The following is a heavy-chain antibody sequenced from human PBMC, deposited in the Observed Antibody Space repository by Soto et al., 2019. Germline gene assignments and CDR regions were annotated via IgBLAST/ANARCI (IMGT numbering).Heavy chain of an antibody. CDR3: ARDAGSSSGSGAFDI. CDR1: GGSISSYY. CDR2: IYYSGST. J-gene: IGHJ3*02. D-gene: IGHD6-13*01. V-gene: IGHV4-59*12. Sequence: SETLSLTCTVSGGSISSYYWSWIRQPPGKGLEWIGYIYYSGSTYYNPSLKSRVTISVDTSKNQFSLKLSSVTAADTAVYYCARDAGSSSGSGAFDIWGQGTMVTVSS.